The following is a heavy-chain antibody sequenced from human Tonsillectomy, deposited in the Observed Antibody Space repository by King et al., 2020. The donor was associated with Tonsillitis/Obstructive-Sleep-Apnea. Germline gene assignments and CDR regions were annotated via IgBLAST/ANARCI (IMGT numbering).Heavy chain of an antibody. CDR2: TYYSGSS. V-gene: IGHV4-59*01. J-gene: IGHJ4*02. CDR3: ARGRTYGGLLDF. Sequence: QLQESGPSLVKPSETLSLKCTVSGGSMSTFYWSWIRQSPGKGLEWIGYTYYSGSSNYNPSLKSRLTISDDMSKNKFSLTLTSVTAADTAVYYCARGRTYGGLLDFWGQGALVTVSS. D-gene: IGHD4-23*01. CDR1: GGSMSTFY.